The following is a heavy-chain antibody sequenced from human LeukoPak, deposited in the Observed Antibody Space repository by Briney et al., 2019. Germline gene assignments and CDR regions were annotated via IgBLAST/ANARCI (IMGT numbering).Heavy chain of an antibody. CDR1: GFTFSSYA. D-gene: IGHD1-26*01. V-gene: IGHV3-30*14. J-gene: IGHJ4*02. CDR3: AEGARTEWELQYYFDY. Sequence: GGSLRLSCAASGFTFSSYAMHWVRQAPGKGLEWVAVISYDGSNKYYADSVKGRFTISRDNSKNTLYLQMNSLRAEDTAVYYCAEGARTEWELQYYFDYWGQGTLVTVSS. CDR2: ISYDGSNK.